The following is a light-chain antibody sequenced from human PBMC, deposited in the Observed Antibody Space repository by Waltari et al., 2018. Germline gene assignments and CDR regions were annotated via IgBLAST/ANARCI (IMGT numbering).Light chain of an antibody. J-gene: IGLJ1*01. CDR3: ATWEGSQRV. CDR2: GND. CDR1: HFNIGRNS. V-gene: IGLV1-44*01. Sequence: QSVLTQPPSASGTPGQRVTLSCSVRHFNIGRNSVCWFQQLPGTAPKPLSYGNDHRPSGVPDRFSGSKSGTSASLAISGLQSDDEADYYCATWEGSQRVFGTGTKVTVL.